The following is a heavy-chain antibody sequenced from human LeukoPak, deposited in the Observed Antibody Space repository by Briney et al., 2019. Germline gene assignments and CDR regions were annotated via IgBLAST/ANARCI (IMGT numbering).Heavy chain of an antibody. D-gene: IGHD1-26*01. Sequence: GGSLRLSCAASGFTFSSYDMLWLRQATGKDLEWVSAIGTAGDTYYPGSVKGRFTISRENAKNSLYLQINSLRAGDTAVYYCARSLVVGATYPYHWGQGTLVTVSS. CDR1: GFTFSSYD. J-gene: IGHJ5*02. CDR2: IGTAGDT. V-gene: IGHV3-13*01. CDR3: ARSLVVGATYPYH.